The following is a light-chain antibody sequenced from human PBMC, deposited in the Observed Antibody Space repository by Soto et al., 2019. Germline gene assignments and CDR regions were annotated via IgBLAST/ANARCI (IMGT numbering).Light chain of an antibody. J-gene: IGKJ3*01. CDR2: DAS. CDR1: QDISNY. CDR3: QQYDNLLPET. Sequence: DIQMTQSPSSLSASVGDRVTITCQASQDISNYLNWYQQKPGKAPKLLIYDASNLETGVPSRFSGSGSGTDFTFTISSLQPEDIATYYCQQYDNLLPETFGPGTKVDIK. V-gene: IGKV1-33*01.